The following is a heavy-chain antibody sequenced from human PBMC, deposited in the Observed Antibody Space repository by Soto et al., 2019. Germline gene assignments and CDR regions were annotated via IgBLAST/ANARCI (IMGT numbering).Heavy chain of an antibody. J-gene: IGHJ4*02. V-gene: IGHV4-30-4*01. D-gene: IGHD5-18*01. CDR3: ARGNVDTAMVTDY. CDR2: IYYSGST. Sequence: PSETLSLTCTVSGGSISSGDYYWSWIRQPPGKGLEWIGYIYYSGSTYYNPSLKSRVTISVDTSKNQFSLKLSSVTAADAAVYYCARGNVDTAMVTDYWGQGTLVTVS. CDR1: GGSISSGDYY.